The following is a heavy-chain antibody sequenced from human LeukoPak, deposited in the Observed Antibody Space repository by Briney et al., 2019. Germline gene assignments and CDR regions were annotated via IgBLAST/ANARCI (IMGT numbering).Heavy chain of an antibody. Sequence: PGGSLRLSCAASGFTFSSYSMNWVRQAPGKGLEWVSYISSSSSTIYYADSVKGRFTISRDNAKNSLYLQMNSLRAEDTAVYYCAREYSSSSGYYYYYMDVWGKGTTVTVSS. V-gene: IGHV3-48*01. CDR2: ISSSSSTI. J-gene: IGHJ6*03. D-gene: IGHD6-6*01. CDR1: GFTFSSYS. CDR3: AREYSSSSGYYYYYMDV.